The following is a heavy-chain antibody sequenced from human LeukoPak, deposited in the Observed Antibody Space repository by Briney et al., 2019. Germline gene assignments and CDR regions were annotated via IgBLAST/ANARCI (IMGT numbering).Heavy chain of an antibody. V-gene: IGHV4-34*01. CDR3: ARGVVPAAMIAYFDY. CDR1: GGSFSGYY. D-gene: IGHD2-2*01. J-gene: IGHJ4*02. Sequence: SETLSLTCAVYGGSFSGYYWSWIRQPPGKGLEWIGEINHSGSTNYNPSLKSRVTISVDTSKNQFSLKLSSVTAADTAVYYCARGVVPAAMIAYFDYWGQGTLVTVSS. CDR2: INHSGST.